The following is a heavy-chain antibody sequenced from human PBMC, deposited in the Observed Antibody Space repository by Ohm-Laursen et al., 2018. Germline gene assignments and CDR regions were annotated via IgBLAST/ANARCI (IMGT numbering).Heavy chain of an antibody. CDR2: IYYSGTT. CDR3: ARDSGSFDAFDI. CDR1: GGSISPHY. D-gene: IGHD6-19*01. J-gene: IGHJ3*02. V-gene: IGHV4-59*11. Sequence: GTLSLTCTVSGGSISPHYWSWIRQPPGKGLEWIGFIYYSGTTKYNPSLKSRVTISVDTSKSQFSLSLTSVTAADTAVYYCARDSGSFDAFDIWGPGTLVAVSS.